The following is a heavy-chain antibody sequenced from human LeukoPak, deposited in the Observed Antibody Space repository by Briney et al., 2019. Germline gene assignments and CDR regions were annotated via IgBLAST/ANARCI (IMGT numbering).Heavy chain of an antibody. CDR2: INHSGST. J-gene: IGHJ4*02. Sequence: PSETLSLTCAVYGVSFSGYYWSWIRQPPGKGLEWIGEINHSGSTNYNPSLKSRVTISVDTSKNQFSLKLSSVTAADTAVYYCARSSYYDFWSDQYYFDYWGQGTLVTVSS. D-gene: IGHD3-3*01. V-gene: IGHV4-34*01. CDR1: GVSFSGYY. CDR3: ARSSYYDFWSDQYYFDY.